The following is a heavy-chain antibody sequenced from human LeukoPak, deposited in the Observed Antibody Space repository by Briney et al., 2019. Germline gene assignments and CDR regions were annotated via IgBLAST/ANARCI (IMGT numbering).Heavy chain of an antibody. D-gene: IGHD3-22*01. V-gene: IGHV1-69*05. CDR3: ARGTTSVYYEGGWNWCDP. CDR1: GGTFSSYA. CDR2: IIPIFGTE. J-gene: IGHJ5*02. Sequence: SVKVSSKASGGTFSSYAISWVRQAPGQGREWMGRIIPIFGTENYAQKFQGRVTITTDESTRTAYMDRSSLRSEDTAVYYCARGTTSVYYEGGWNWCDPWGQGTRVSVPS.